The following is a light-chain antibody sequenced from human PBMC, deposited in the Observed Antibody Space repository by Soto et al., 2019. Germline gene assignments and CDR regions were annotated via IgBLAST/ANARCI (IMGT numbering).Light chain of an antibody. CDR2: KAS. V-gene: IGKV1-5*03. J-gene: IGKJ1*01. CDR3: QQYNSYSWT. CDR1: QSISSW. Sequence: DIQMTQSPSTLSAAVGDRVTITCRASQSISSWLAWYQLKPGKAPKLLIYKASSLESGVPSRFSGSGSGTEFTLTISSLQPDDFATYYCQQYNSYSWTFGQGTKVEIK.